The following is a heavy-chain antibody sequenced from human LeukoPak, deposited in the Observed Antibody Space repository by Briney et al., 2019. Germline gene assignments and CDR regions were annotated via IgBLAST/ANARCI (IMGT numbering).Heavy chain of an antibody. D-gene: IGHD4-17*01. V-gene: IGHV5-51*01. CDR3: AKRKNGDHENPWDY. Sequence: GESLKISCEGSGYSFTSYWIGWVRQMPGKGLEWMGIIFPRDSETRYSPSFQGQVTISVDKSINTAYLEWSSLKASDTAMYYCAKRKNGDHENPWDYWGQGTLATVSS. J-gene: IGHJ4*02. CDR2: IFPRDSET. CDR1: GYSFTSYW.